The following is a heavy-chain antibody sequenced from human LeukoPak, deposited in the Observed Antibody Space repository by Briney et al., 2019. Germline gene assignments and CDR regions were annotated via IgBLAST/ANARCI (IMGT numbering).Heavy chain of an antibody. Sequence: GGSLRLSCAASGFPFTNYAVHWVRQAPGKGLEWVAAISFDGSDKYYTDSVKGRFTISRDNSKSTLSLQMNSLRAADTAVFYCARGTDSSGWYGAFDIWGQGTLVTVSP. D-gene: IGHD6-19*01. J-gene: IGHJ3*02. V-gene: IGHV3-30-3*01. CDR1: GFPFTNYA. CDR2: ISFDGSDK. CDR3: ARGTDSSGWYGAFDI.